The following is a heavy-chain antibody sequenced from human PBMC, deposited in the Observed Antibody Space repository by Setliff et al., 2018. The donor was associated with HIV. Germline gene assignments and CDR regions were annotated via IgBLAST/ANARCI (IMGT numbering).Heavy chain of an antibody. V-gene: IGHV4-34*01. CDR1: GGSFSAFY. J-gene: IGHJ3*02. D-gene: IGHD1-26*01. CDR2: INHSGSA. Sequence: LSLTCAVYGGSFSAFYWSWIRQVPGKGLEWIGEINHSGSANYNPSLKSRVTMSGDPSRNQVSLKLSSVTAADTAVYYCANRWWEGDAFDIWGRGTMVTVSS. CDR3: ANRWWEGDAFDI.